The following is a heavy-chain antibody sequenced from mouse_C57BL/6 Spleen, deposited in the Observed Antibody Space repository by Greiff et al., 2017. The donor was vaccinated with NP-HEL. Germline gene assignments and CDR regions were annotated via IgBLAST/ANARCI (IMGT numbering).Heavy chain of an antibody. CDR2: IHPSDSDT. D-gene: IGHD1-1*01. J-gene: IGHJ3*01. Sequence: VQLQQPGAELVKPGASVKVSCTASGYTFTSYWMPWVKQRPGQGLEWIGRIHPSDSDTNSTQKFKGKATLTADKSSSTAYMQLSSLTSEDSAVYYCAIPYGNSSWFAYWGQGTLVTVSA. V-gene: IGHV1-74*01. CDR1: GYTFTSYW. CDR3: AIPYGNSSWFAY.